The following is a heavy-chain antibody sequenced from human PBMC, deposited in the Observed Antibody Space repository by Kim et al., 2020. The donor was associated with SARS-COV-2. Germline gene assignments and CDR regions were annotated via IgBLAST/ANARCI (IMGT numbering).Heavy chain of an antibody. J-gene: IGHJ4*01. Sequence: SETLSLTCTVSGGSISSSSYYWGWIRQPPGKGLEWIGSIYYSGSTYYNPSLKSRVTISVDTSKNQFSLKLSSVTATDTAVYYCAREPPRQYSSSWIDYWG. CDR1: GGSISSSSYY. CDR2: IYYSGST. CDR3: AREPPRQYSSSWIDY. V-gene: IGHV4-39*02. D-gene: IGHD6-13*01.